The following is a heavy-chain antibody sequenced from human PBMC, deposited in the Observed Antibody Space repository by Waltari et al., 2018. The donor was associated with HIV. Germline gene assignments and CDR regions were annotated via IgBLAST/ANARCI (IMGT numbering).Heavy chain of an antibody. Sequence: EVQLVESGGGLVQPGGSLRLSCAASGFTLSSHWMTGVRQAPGKGREWVAKIKEDGSEKHYVDSVKGRFTISRDNAENSLFLQMNSLRADDTAVFYCARVGIVVVPAGTPNDAFDVWGQGTMVTVSS. CDR1: GFTLSSHW. D-gene: IGHD2-2*01. CDR2: IKEDGSEK. CDR3: ARVGIVVVPAGTPNDAFDV. J-gene: IGHJ3*01. V-gene: IGHV3-7*01.